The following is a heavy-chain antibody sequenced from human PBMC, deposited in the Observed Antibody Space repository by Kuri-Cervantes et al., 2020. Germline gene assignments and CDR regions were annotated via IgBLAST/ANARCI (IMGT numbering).Heavy chain of an antibody. D-gene: IGHD6-13*01. CDR2: INAGNGNT. V-gene: IGHV1-3*01. J-gene: IGHJ4*02. CDR3: ARAEAGIAAAGLVDY. Sequence: ASVKVSCKASGYTFTSYAMHWVRQAPGQRLEWMGWINAGNGNTKYSQKFQGRVTITRDTSASTAYMELSRLRSDDTAVYYCARAEAGIAAAGLVDYWGQGTLVTVSS. CDR1: GYTFTSYA.